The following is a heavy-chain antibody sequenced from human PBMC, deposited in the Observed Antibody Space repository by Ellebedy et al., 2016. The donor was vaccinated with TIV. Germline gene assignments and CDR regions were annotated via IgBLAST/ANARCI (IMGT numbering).Heavy chain of an antibody. J-gene: IGHJ4*02. CDR2: ISYDGSNK. CDR3: AKAFSIAAADNDY. Sequence: GGSLRLSCAASGFTFSSYGMHWVRQAPGKGLEWVAVISYDGSNKYYADSVKGRFTISRDNSKNTLYLQMNSLRAEDTAVYYCAKAFSIAAADNDYWGQGTLVTVSS. D-gene: IGHD6-13*01. CDR1: GFTFSSYG. V-gene: IGHV3-30*18.